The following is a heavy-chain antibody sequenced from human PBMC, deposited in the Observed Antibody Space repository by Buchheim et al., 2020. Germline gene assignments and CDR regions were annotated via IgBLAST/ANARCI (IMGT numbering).Heavy chain of an antibody. Sequence: QVQLVESGGGVVQPGRSLRLSCAASGFTFSSYGMHWVRQAPGKGLEWVAVISYDGSNKYYADSVKGRFTISRDNSKKTLYLQMNSLRAEDTAVYYCAKDLTYYYDSSGSALDYWGQGTL. D-gene: IGHD3-22*01. J-gene: IGHJ4*02. CDR2: ISYDGSNK. CDR3: AKDLTYYYDSSGSALDY. CDR1: GFTFSSYG. V-gene: IGHV3-30*18.